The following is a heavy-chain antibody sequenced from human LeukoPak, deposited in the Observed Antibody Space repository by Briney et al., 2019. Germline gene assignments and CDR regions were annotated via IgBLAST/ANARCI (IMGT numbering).Heavy chain of an antibody. CDR1: GFTFRSYW. CDR3: ARDAAKGFDL. V-gene: IGHV3-7*01. D-gene: IGHD6-25*01. Sequence: GGSLRLSCVGSGFTFRSYWMTWVHQAPGKGLEWVANIKDDGRDKYYVDSVRGRLTISKDNAKNSVYLQMNSLRVEDTAVYYCARDAAKGFDLWGQGTLVTVSS. CDR2: IKDDGRDK. J-gene: IGHJ4*02.